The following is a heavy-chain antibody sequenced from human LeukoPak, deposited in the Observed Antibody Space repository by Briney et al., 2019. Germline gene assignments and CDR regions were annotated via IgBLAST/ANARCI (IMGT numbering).Heavy chain of an antibody. CDR3: ARTEDGGSAADY. CDR1: GFTLSSYS. D-gene: IGHD6-25*01. CDR2: ISSSSSYI. V-gene: IGHV3-21*01. Sequence: GGSLRLSCAASGFTLSSYSMNWVRQAPGKGLEWVSSISSSSSYIYYADSVKGRFTISRDNAKNSLYLQMNSLRAEDTAVYYCARTEDGGSAADYWGQGTLVTVSS. J-gene: IGHJ4*02.